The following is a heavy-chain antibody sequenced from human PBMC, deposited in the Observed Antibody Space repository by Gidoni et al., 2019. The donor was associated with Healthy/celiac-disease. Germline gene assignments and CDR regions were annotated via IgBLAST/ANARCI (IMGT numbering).Heavy chain of an antibody. CDR3: ARDYYDSSGYYGSMVAFDI. CDR1: GFTFSRYG. CDR2: IWYDGSNK. V-gene: IGHV3-33*01. J-gene: IGHJ3*02. D-gene: IGHD3-22*01. Sequence: QVQLVASGGGVVQPGRSLRLSCAASGFTFSRYGLHWVRQAPGKGLEWVAVIWYDGSNKDYADSVKGRFTISRDNSKNTLYLQMNSLRAEDTAVYYCARDYYDSSGYYGSMVAFDIWGQGTMVTVSS.